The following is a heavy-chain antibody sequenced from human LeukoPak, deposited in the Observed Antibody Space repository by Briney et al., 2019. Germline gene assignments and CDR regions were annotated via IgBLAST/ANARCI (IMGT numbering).Heavy chain of an antibody. D-gene: IGHD5-24*01. CDR2: IIPIFGTA. V-gene: IGHV1-69*13. J-gene: IGHJ3*02. CDR1: GGTFSSYA. Sequence: ASVKVSCKASGGTFSSYAISWVRQAPGQGLEWMGGIIPIFGTANYAQKFQGRVTITADESTSTAYMELSSLRSEDTAAYYCALDRDGYNLYDIWGQGAMVTVSS. CDR3: ALDRDGYNLYDI.